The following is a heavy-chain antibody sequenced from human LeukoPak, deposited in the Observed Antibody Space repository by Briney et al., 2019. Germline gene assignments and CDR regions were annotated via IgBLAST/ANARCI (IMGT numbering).Heavy chain of an antibody. D-gene: IGHD5-12*01. CDR2: IKQDGGEK. CDR3: ARVPGYSGYFYGMDV. V-gene: IGHV3-7*01. J-gene: IGHJ6*02. CDR1: GFTFSSYW. Sequence: GGSLRLSCAASGFTFSSYWMSWVRQAPGKGLEWVASIKQDGGEKYYVDSVKGRFTISRDNAKNSLYLQMSSLRAEDTAVYYCARVPGYSGYFYGMDVWGQGTTVTVSS.